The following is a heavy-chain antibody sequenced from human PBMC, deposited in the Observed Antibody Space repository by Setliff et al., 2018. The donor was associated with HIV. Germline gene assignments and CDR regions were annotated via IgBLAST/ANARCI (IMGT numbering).Heavy chain of an antibody. J-gene: IGHJ6*03. CDR2: IIAIPGIA. CDR3: ARGYSSGNYYYYYMDV. V-gene: IGHV1-69*10. Sequence: GASVKVSCKASRGTFTSYAFSWVRQAPGQGLEWMGGIIAIPGIANYAQKFQGRVTITADKSTSTAYMELSSLRSEDTAVYYCARGYSSGNYYYYYMDVWGKGTTVTVSS. D-gene: IGHD6-19*01. CDR1: RGTFTSYA.